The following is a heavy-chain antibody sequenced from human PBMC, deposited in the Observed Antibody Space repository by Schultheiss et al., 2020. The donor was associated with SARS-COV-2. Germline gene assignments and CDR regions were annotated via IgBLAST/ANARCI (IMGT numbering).Heavy chain of an antibody. CDR2: ISSSSSYI. J-gene: IGHJ6*02. CDR3: ARDRGITIFGVAPGGPYYYGMDV. Sequence: GGSLRLSCAASGFTFSSYSMNWVRQAPGKGLEWVSYISSSSSYIYYADSVKGRFTISRDNAKNSLYLQMNSLRAEDTAVYYCARDRGITIFGVAPGGPYYYGMDVWGQGTTVTVSS. CDR1: GFTFSSYS. V-gene: IGHV3-21*05. D-gene: IGHD3-3*01.